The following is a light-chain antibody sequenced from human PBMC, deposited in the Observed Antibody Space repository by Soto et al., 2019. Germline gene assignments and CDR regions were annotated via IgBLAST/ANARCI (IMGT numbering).Light chain of an antibody. Sequence: ERVMTQSPATLSVSPGERATLSCRASESVGSKVAWYQQKPGQAPRVLIYGASIRATGIPARFSGSGSGTAFTLTISSLQSEDFALYYCQHHDNWPLITFGQGTRLEI. CDR1: ESVGSK. J-gene: IGKJ5*01. V-gene: IGKV3-15*01. CDR2: GAS. CDR3: QHHDNWPLIT.